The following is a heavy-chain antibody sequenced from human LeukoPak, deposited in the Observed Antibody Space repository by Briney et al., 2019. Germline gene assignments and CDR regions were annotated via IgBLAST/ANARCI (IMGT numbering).Heavy chain of an antibody. CDR2: ISYDGSDK. CDR3: ARVGYYNVNYFDY. D-gene: IGHD3-9*01. Sequence: GGSLRLSCAASGFTFSSYGMHWVRQAPGKGLEWVAVISYDGSDKFYADSVKGQFTISRDNSKNTLYLQMNSLRPEDTAVYYCARVGYYNVNYFDYWGQGTLVTVSS. V-gene: IGHV3-30*03. J-gene: IGHJ4*02. CDR1: GFTFSSYG.